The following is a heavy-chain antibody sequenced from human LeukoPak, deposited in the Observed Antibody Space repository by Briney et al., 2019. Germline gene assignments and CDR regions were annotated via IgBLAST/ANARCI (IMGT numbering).Heavy chain of an antibody. CDR2: ISSSSSYI. D-gene: IGHD5-18*01. Sequence: GGSLRLSCAASGFTFSSYSMNWVRQAPGRGLEWVSSISSSSSYIYYADSVKGRFTISRDNAKNSLYLQMNSLRAEDTAVYYCARGREYSFDAFDIWGQGTMVTVSS. CDR3: ARGREYSFDAFDI. CDR1: GFTFSSYS. V-gene: IGHV3-21*01. J-gene: IGHJ3*02.